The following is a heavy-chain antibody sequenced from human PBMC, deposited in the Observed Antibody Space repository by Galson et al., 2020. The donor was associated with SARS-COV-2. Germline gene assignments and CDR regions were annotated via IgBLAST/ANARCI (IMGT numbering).Heavy chain of an antibody. D-gene: IGHD6-19*01. Sequence: GESLKISCAASGFTFSSYDMHWVRQATGKGLEWVSAIGTAGDTYYPGSVKGRFTISRENAKNSLYLQMNSLRAGDTAVYYCARAVAGTYLYYYYYMDVCGKGTTVTVSS. J-gene: IGHJ6*03. V-gene: IGHV3-13*01. CDR1: GFTFSSYD. CDR3: ARAVAGTYLYYYYYMDV. CDR2: IGTAGDT.